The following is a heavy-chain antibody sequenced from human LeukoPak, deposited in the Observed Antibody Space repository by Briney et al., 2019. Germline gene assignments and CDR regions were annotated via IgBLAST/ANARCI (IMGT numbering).Heavy chain of an antibody. CDR2: IYTSGST. D-gene: IGHD3-10*01. Sequence: SETLSLTCTVSGGSISSYYWSWIRQPAGKGLEWIGRIYTSGSTKYNSSLKSRVTMSVDTSKNQFSLKLSSVTAADTAVYYCARGFLGDYYGSGSYYVFDYWGQGTLVSVSS. CDR1: GGSISSYY. CDR3: ARGFLGDYYGSGSYYVFDY. J-gene: IGHJ4*02. V-gene: IGHV4-4*07.